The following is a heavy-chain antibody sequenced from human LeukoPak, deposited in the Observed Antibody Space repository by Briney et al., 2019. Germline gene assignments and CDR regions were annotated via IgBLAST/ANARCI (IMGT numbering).Heavy chain of an antibody. CDR1: GFTFSDYY. V-gene: IGHV3-11*04. CDR3: ARDTILAAAGTQYYYYYYGMDV. Sequence: MAGGSLRLSCAASGFTFSDYYMSWIRQAPGKGLEWVSYISSSGSTIYYADSVKGRFTISRDNAKNSLYLQMNSLRAEDTAVYYCARDTILAAAGTQYYYYYYGMDVWGQGTTVTVSS. D-gene: IGHD6-13*01. J-gene: IGHJ6*02. CDR2: ISSSGSTI.